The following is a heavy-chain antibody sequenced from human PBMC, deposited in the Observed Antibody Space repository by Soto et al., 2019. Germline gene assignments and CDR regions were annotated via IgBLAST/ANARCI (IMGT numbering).Heavy chain of an antibody. V-gene: IGHV1-69*02. CDR1: GGTFSSYT. CDR2: IIPILGIA. D-gene: IGHD6-19*01. J-gene: IGHJ5*02. CDR3: ARGGYSIGWARFDP. Sequence: QVQLVQSGAEVKKPGSSVKVSCKASGGTFSSYTISWVRQAPGQGLEWMGRIIPILGIANYAHKFQGRVTITADKSTSQAYVELSSLRSEDTAGYSCARGGYSIGWARFDPWGQGTLVTVSP.